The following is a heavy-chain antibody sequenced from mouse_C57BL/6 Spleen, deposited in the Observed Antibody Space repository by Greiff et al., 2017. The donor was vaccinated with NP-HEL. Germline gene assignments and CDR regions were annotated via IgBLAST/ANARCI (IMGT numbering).Heavy chain of an antibody. CDR2: ISSGGDYT. Sequence: EVKLVESGEGLVKPGGSLKLSCAASGFTFSSYAMSWVRQTPEKRLEWVAYISSGGDYTYYADTVKGRVTISRDNARKTLYLQMSSLKSEDTDMYYCTRVRDYYGSSYRVYFDYWGQGTTLTVSS. CDR3: TRVRDYYGSSYRVYFDY. D-gene: IGHD1-1*01. CDR1: GFTFSSYA. V-gene: IGHV5-9-1*02. J-gene: IGHJ2*01.